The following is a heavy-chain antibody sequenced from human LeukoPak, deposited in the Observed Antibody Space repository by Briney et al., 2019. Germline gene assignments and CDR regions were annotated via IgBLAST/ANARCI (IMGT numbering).Heavy chain of an antibody. CDR1: GFTLSSYW. CDR2: IKQDGSEK. Sequence: PGGSLRLSCAASGFTLSSYWMSWVRQAPGKGLEWVANIKQDGSEKYYVDSVKGRFTISRDNAKNSLYLQMNSLRAEDTAVYYCARGRAYTGTTVTTGGYYYYMDVWGKGTTVTVSS. D-gene: IGHD4-17*01. CDR3: ARGRAYTGTTVTTGGYYYYMDV. V-gene: IGHV3-7*01. J-gene: IGHJ6*03.